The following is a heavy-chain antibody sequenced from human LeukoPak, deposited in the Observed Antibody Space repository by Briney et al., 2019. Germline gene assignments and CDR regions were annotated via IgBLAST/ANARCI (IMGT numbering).Heavy chain of an antibody. CDR2: TYYRSTWYN. J-gene: IGHJ4*02. V-gene: IGHV6-1*01. Sequence: SQTLSLTCAISGDSVSSNSVTWNWIRQSPSRGLEWLGRTYYRSTWYNDYAVSVRGRITVNPDTSKNQFSLHLNSVTPEDTAVYYCARERRLAAAGTFDYWGQGTLVTVSS. D-gene: IGHD6-13*01. CDR3: ARERRLAAAGTFDY. CDR1: GDSVSSNSVT.